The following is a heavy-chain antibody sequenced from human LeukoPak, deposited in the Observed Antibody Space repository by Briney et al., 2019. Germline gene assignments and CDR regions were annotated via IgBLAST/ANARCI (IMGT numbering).Heavy chain of an antibody. CDR2: ISAYNGNT. J-gene: IGHJ4*02. D-gene: IGHD3-22*01. CDR3: ARGSLGTHYYDSSGYGD. CDR1: GYTFTSYG. Sequence: EASVKVSCKASGYTFTSYGISWVRQAPGQGLGRMGWISAYNGNTNYAQKLQGRVTMTTDTSTSTAYMELRSLRSDDTAAYYCARGSLGTHYYDSSGYGDWGQGTLVTVSS. V-gene: IGHV1-18*01.